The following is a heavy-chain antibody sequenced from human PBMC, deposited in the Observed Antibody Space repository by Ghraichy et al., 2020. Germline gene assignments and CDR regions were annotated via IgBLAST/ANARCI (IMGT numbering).Heavy chain of an antibody. J-gene: IGHJ5*02. D-gene: IGHD2-2*01. CDR3: ARGYCNSTSCPRRRWFDP. CDR2: INPNSGGT. Sequence: ASVKVSCKASGYTFTGYYMHWVRQAPGQGLEWMGWINPNSGGTNYAQKFQGRVTMTRDTSISTAYMELSRLRSDDTAVYYCARGYCNSTSCPRRRWFDPWGQGTLVTVSS. CDR1: GYTFTGYY. V-gene: IGHV1-2*02.